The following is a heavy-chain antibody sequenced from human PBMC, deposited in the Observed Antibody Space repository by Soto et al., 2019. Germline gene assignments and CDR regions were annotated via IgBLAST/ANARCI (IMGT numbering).Heavy chain of an antibody. V-gene: IGHV1-3*01. D-gene: IGHD1-26*01. CDR2: IKGDNGDS. J-gene: IGHJ4*02. CDR3: ARDTGSGLRVEPGIFEY. CDR1: GYPFTSYT. Sequence: QVQLVQSGAEVKKPGATVKVSCNPSGYPFTSYTMHWVRQAPGQALEWSGRIKGDNGDSKYLQKFQGRVTITRDTSASIAYKELSSLRSEDTAVYYCARDTGSGLRVEPGIFEYWGQGTLVTVSS.